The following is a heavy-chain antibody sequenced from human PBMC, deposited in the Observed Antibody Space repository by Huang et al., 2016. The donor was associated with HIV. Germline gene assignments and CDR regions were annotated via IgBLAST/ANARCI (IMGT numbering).Heavy chain of an antibody. Sequence: QVQLVESGGGVVQPGGSLRLSCAASGFPFGSDGMHWVRQATGKGVEWVAFIRYDGSNKYYADSVRGRFTISRDNSKNTLYLQMNSLRAEDTAVYYCAKGSMANAFDIWGQGTMVTVSS. J-gene: IGHJ3*02. CDR1: GFPFGSDG. CDR2: IRYDGSNK. D-gene: IGHD3-10*01. CDR3: AKGSMANAFDI. V-gene: IGHV3-30*02.